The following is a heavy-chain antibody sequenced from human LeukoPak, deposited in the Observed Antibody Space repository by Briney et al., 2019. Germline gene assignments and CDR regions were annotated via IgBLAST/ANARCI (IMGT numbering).Heavy chain of an antibody. Sequence: GGSLRLSCAASGFTFSDYYMSWIRQAPGKGLEWVSYISSSSYTNYADSVKGRFTISRDNAKNSLYLQMNSLRAEDTAVYYCVIDSSGYYYKPPNFDYWGQGTLVTVSS. CDR2: ISSSSYT. V-gene: IGHV3-11*06. D-gene: IGHD3-22*01. CDR1: GFTFSDYY. J-gene: IGHJ4*02. CDR3: VIDSSGYYYKPPNFDY.